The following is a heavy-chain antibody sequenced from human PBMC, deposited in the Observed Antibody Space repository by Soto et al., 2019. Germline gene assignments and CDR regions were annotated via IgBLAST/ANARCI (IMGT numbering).Heavy chain of an antibody. J-gene: IGHJ6*02. CDR3: AKKLVGAYYYYGMDV. D-gene: IGHD6-6*01. CDR2: ISYDGSNK. CDR1: GFTFSSYG. Sequence: GGSLRLSCAASGFTFSSYGMHWVRQAPGKGLEWVAVISYDGSNKYYADSVKGRFTISRDNSKNTLYLQMNSLRAEDTAVYYCAKKLVGAYYYYGMDVWGQGTTVTVSS. V-gene: IGHV3-30*18.